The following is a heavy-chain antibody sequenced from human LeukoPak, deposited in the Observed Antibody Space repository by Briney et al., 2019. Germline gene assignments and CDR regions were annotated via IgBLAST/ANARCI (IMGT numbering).Heavy chain of an antibody. V-gene: IGHV3-23*01. Sequence: GGSLRLSCAASGFTFSSYAMSWVRQAPGKGLEWVSAISGSGGSTYYADSVKGRFTITRDNSKNTLYLQMNSLRAEDTAVYYCAKGSYGTRRNNWFDPWGQGTLVTVSS. J-gene: IGHJ5*02. D-gene: IGHD1-1*01. CDR3: AKGSYGTRRNNWFDP. CDR1: GFTFSSYA. CDR2: ISGSGGST.